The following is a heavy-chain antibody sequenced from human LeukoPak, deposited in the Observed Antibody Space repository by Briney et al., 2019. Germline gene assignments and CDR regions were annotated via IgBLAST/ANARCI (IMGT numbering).Heavy chain of an antibody. CDR2: IYRSGST. V-gene: IGHV4-4*02. Sequence: SGTLSLTCAVSGDSISSSNWWSWVRQPPGKGLEWIGEIYRSGSTNYNPSLRGRVTISVDKSKNQFSLKLTSVTAADTAMYYCARDRSAAAGLGSWGQGTLVTVSS. CDR3: ARDRSAAAGLGS. D-gene: IGHD6-13*01. CDR1: GDSISSSNW. J-gene: IGHJ5*02.